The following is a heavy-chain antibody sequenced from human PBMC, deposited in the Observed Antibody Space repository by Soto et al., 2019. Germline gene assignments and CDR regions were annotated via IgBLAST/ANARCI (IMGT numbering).Heavy chain of an antibody. CDR1: GGSISSGGYY. V-gene: IGHV4-31*03. J-gene: IGHJ5*02. D-gene: IGHD6-13*01. CDR2: IYYSGST. Sequence: SETLSLTCTVSGGSISSGGYYWSWIRQHPGKGLEWIGYIYYSGSTYYNPSLKSRVTISVDTSKNQFSLKLSSVTAADTAVYYCARDLGSSSWYYWFDPWGQGTLVTVSS. CDR3: ARDLGSSSWYYWFDP.